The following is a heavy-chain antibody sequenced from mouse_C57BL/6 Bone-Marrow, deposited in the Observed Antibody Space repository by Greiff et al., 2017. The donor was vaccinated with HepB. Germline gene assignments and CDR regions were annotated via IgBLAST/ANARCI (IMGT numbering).Heavy chain of an antibody. Sequence: EVQLQQSGTVLARPGASVKMSCKTSGYTFTSYWMHWVKQRPGQGLEWIGAIYPGNSDTSYNQKFKGKAKLTAVTSASTAYMELSRLTNEDSAVYYCTREIYYGSSYYFDYWGQGTTLTVSS. CDR2: IYPGNSDT. V-gene: IGHV1-5*01. D-gene: IGHD1-1*01. J-gene: IGHJ2*01. CDR3: TREIYYGSSYYFDY. CDR1: GYTFTSYW.